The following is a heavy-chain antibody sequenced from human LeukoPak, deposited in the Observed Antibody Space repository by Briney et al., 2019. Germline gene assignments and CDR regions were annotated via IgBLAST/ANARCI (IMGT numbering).Heavy chain of an antibody. J-gene: IGHJ4*02. V-gene: IGHV4-34*01. CDR1: GGSFSGYY. CDR3: ARALYSGSYYGY. Sequence: SETLSLTCAVYGGSFSGYYWSWIRQPPGKGLEWIGEINHSGSTNYNPSLKSRVTISVDTSKNQFSLKLRSVTAADTAVYYCARALYSGSYYGYWGQGTLVTVSS. CDR2: INHSGST. D-gene: IGHD1-26*01.